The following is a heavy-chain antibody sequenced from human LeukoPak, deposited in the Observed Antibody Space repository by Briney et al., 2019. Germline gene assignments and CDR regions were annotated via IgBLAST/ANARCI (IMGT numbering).Heavy chain of an antibody. Sequence: PSETLSLTCTVSGDSISIGSYYWSWIRQPAGKGLEWIGHMNTTGYTKYNPSLKSRVTISVDTSNNQFSLKLSSVTAADTAVYYCARDGVVPAATRFDPWGQGTLVTVSS. J-gene: IGHJ5*02. D-gene: IGHD2-2*01. CDR1: GDSISIGSYY. CDR2: MNTTGYT. CDR3: ARDGVVPAATRFDP. V-gene: IGHV4-61*09.